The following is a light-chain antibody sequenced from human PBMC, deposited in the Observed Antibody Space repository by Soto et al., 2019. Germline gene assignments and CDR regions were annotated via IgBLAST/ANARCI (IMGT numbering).Light chain of an antibody. CDR2: SAS. CDR3: QQSYTAAFT. Sequence: DFPMTRSPSSLSASVGDRVSITCRASQSIGTSLNWYQQKPGKAPKLLIYSASTLQGGGPSRFSGSGSGTDFTLTISSLQPEDFATYYCQQSYTAAFTFGPGTKVDVK. CDR1: QSIGTS. V-gene: IGKV1-39*01. J-gene: IGKJ3*01.